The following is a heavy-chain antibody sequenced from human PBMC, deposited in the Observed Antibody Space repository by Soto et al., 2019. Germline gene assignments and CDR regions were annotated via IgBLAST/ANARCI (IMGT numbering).Heavy chain of an antibody. CDR2: IIPISETT. CDR3: ARSQGSSTSLEIYYYYYYGMDV. D-gene: IGHD2-2*01. V-gene: IGHV1-69*01. Sequence: QVQLVQSGAEVKKPGSSVKVSCKASGGTFSSYAISWVRQAPGQGLEWMGGIIPISETTNYAQKFQGRVTITVDESKSTAYMELSSRISEDTAVYYCARSQGSSTSLEIYYYYYYGMDVWGQGTTVTVSS. CDR1: GGTFSSYA. J-gene: IGHJ6*02.